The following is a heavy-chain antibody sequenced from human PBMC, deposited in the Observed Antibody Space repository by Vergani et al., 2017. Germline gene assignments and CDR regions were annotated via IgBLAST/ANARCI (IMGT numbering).Heavy chain of an antibody. V-gene: IGHV3-30*03. J-gene: IGHJ4*02. CDR1: GFTFSRYG. CDR2: ISYDGSNK. CDR3: ARSIAAAVRPFDY. Sequence: QVQLVESGGGVVQPGRSLRLSCAASGFTFSRYGMHWVRQAPGKGLEWVAVISYDGSNKYYADSVKGRFTISRDNSKNTLYLQMNSLRAEDTAVYYCARSIAAAVRPFDYWGQGTLVTVSS. D-gene: IGHD6-13*01.